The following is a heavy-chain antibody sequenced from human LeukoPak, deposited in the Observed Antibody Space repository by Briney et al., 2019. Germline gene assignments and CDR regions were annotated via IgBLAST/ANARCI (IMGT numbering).Heavy chain of an antibody. D-gene: IGHD6-6*01. CDR2: IYPGDSDT. Sequence: GESLKISCKASGYSFTDYWIGWVRQMPGKGLEWMGIIYPGDSDTRYSPSFQGQVTISADKSISTAYLQWSSLKASDTAVYYCARREHSLSNWFDPWGQGTLVTVSS. CDR3: ARREHSLSNWFDP. CDR1: GYSFTDYW. V-gene: IGHV5-51*01. J-gene: IGHJ5*02.